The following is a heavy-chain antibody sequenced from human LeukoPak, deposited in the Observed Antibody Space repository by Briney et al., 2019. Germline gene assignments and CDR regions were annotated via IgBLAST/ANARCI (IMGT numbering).Heavy chain of an antibody. D-gene: IGHD3-9*01. J-gene: IGHJ3*02. V-gene: IGHV3-7*03. Sequence: GGSLRLSCAASGFTFSSYWMSWVRQAPGKGLEWVANIKQDGSEKYYVDSVKVRFTIYRENAKNSLYVQMNSLRAEDTAVYYCARDRLRYFDWLLSEVDAFDIWGQGTMVTVSS. CDR3: ARDRLRYFDWLLSEVDAFDI. CDR2: IKQDGSEK. CDR1: GFTFSSYW.